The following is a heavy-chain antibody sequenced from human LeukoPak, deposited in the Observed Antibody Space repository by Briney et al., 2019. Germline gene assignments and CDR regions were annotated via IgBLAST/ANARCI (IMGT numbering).Heavy chain of an antibody. Sequence: PGGSLRLSCAASGFPFHNYAMTWVRQAPGKGLEWVSTLPGGGGSTSYAGSVKGRFTISRDNSKNTLFLQMHSLRAEDTAIYYCAKRSDGGGTCFDYWGQGTLVTVSS. V-gene: IGHV3-23*01. CDR3: AKRSDGGGTCFDY. D-gene: IGHD2-15*01. CDR2: LPGGGGST. CDR1: GFPFHNYA. J-gene: IGHJ4*02.